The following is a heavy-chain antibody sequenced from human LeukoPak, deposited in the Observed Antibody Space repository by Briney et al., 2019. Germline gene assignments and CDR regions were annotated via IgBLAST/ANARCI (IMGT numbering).Heavy chain of an antibody. J-gene: IGHJ5*02. D-gene: IGHD3-3*01. Sequence: SETLSLTCNVSGGSINSNTYNWGWVRQPPGKGLEWIGIIYISGRTFYSSSLKSRVTMSVDTSKNQFSLNLSSVTAADTAVYYCARDYGDDFWSGYYWFDPWGQGTLVTVSS. CDR2: IYISGRT. V-gene: IGHV4-39*07. CDR1: GGSINSNTYN. CDR3: ARDYGDDFWSGYYWFDP.